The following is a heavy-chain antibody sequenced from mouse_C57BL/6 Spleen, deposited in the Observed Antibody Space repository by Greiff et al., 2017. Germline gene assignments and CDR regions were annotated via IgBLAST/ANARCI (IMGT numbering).Heavy chain of an antibody. CDR1: GFTFNTYA. CDR2: IRSKSSNYAT. J-gene: IGHJ2*01. CDR3: VRERIVYGSSYGDFDY. D-gene: IGHD1-1*01. Sequence: EVKLVESGGGLVQPKGSLKLSCAASGFTFNTYAMHWVRQAPGKGLEWVARIRSKSSNYATYYADSVKDRFTISRDDSQSMLYLQMNNLKTEDTAMYYCVRERIVYGSSYGDFDYWGQGTTLTVSS. V-gene: IGHV10-3*01.